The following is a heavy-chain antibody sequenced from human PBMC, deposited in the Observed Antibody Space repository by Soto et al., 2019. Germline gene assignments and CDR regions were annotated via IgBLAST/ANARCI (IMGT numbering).Heavy chain of an antibody. CDR1: GFTFSSYD. V-gene: IGHV3-13*01. D-gene: IGHD5-12*01. J-gene: IGHJ6*02. CDR2: IGTAGDT. Sequence: GGSLRLSCAASGFTFSSYDMHWVRQATGKGLEWVSAIGTAGDTYYPGSVKGRFTISRENAKNSLYLQMNSLRAEDTAVYYCARVYSGYDPVKHYYCMDVWGQGTTVTVSS. CDR3: ARVYSGYDPVKHYYCMDV.